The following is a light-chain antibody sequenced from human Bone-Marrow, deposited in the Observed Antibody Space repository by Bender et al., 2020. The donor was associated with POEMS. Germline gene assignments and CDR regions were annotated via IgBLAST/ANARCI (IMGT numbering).Light chain of an antibody. CDR2: EVS. Sequence: QSALTQPASVSGSPGQSITISCTGTSSDVGTYNLVSWYQQHPGKAPKFMIYEVSKRPSGVSNRFSGSKFANTASLTISGLQAEDEADYYCCSYAGSGTWVFGGGTKLTVL. CDR3: CSYAGSGTWV. CDR1: SSDVGTYNL. J-gene: IGLJ3*02. V-gene: IGLV2-23*02.